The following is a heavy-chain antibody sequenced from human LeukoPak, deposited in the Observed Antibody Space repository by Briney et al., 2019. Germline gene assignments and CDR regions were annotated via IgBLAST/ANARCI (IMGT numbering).Heavy chain of an antibody. Sequence: GGSLRLSCAASGFTFSSYAMSWVRQAPGKGLEWVSAISGSGSSTYYADSVKGRFTFSRDNSKNTLSLQMNSLRLDDTAVCYCAKGDREGAAGGTGFDSWGQGTLVTVSS. D-gene: IGHD6-13*01. CDR3: AKGDREGAAGGTGFDS. V-gene: IGHV3-23*01. CDR1: GFTFSSYA. CDR2: ISGSGSST. J-gene: IGHJ4*02.